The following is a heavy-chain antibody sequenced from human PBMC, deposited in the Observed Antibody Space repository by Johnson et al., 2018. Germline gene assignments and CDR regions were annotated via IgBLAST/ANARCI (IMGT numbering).Heavy chain of an antibody. D-gene: IGHD3-3*01. CDR2: VYYTGTT. J-gene: IGHJ1*01. Sequence: QVQLQESGPGLVKPSETLSLTCTVSGGSISSNYWVWIRQPPGKGLEWIGSVYYTGTTYYNPSLKSRVTISVDTSKNQFPLRLSSVTAADTAVYYCARHWRYWGQGTLVTVSS. V-gene: IGHV4-39*01. CDR3: ARHWRY. CDR1: GGSISSNY.